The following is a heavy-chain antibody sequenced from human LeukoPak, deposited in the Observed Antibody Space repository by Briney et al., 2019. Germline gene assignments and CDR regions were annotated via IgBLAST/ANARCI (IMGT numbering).Heavy chain of an antibody. Sequence: SETLSLTCTVSGGSVSSYYWNWIRRPPGKGLEWIGYISFSGSTNYNPSLRSRVTTTVDTSKNQFSLRLTSVTAADTAVYYCARRSGYSNWFDPWGQGTLVTVSS. CDR3: ARRSGYSNWFDP. CDR2: ISFSGST. CDR1: GGSVSSYY. J-gene: IGHJ5*02. V-gene: IGHV4-59*02. D-gene: IGHD3-22*01.